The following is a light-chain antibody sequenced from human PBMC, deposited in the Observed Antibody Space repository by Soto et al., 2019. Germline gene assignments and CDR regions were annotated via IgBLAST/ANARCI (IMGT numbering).Light chain of an antibody. J-gene: IGLJ2*01. CDR3: AAWDDSPNGPV. V-gene: IGLV1-44*01. CDR2: TNN. CDR1: SSNIGSHT. Sequence: QSVLTQPPSASGTPGQRVTISCSGSSSNIGSHTVNWYQQLPGTAPKLLIYTNNQRPSGVPDRFSGSKSGTSASLAISGLQSEDEADYYCAAWDDSPNGPVFGGGTKLTVL.